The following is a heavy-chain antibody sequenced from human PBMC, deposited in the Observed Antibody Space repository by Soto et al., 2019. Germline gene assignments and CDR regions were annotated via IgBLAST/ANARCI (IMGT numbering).Heavy chain of an antibody. Sequence: ASVKVSCKASGCTFSSYAISWVRQAPGQGLEWMGGIIPIFGTANYAQKFQGRVTITADESTSTAYMELSSLRSEDTAVYYCARDFSPSRGYCTNGVCYGGVGYFEYWGQGTLVTVSS. CDR3: ARDFSPSRGYCTNGVCYGGVGYFEY. J-gene: IGHJ4*02. CDR1: GCTFSSYA. CDR2: IIPIFGTA. V-gene: IGHV1-69*13. D-gene: IGHD2-8*01.